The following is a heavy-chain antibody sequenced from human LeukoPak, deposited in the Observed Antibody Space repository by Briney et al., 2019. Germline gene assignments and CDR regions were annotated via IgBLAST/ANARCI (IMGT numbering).Heavy chain of an antibody. V-gene: IGHV4-34*01. CDR3: ARGPYYYGSGGYYRVRSYFDY. CDR2: INHSGST. Sequence: SETLSLTCAVYGGSFSGYYWSWIRQPPGKGLEWIGEINHSGSTNYNPSLKSRVTISVDTSKNQFSLKLSSVTAADTAVYYCARGPYYYGSGGYYRVRSYFDYWGQGTLVTVSS. D-gene: IGHD3-10*01. CDR1: GGSFSGYY. J-gene: IGHJ4*02.